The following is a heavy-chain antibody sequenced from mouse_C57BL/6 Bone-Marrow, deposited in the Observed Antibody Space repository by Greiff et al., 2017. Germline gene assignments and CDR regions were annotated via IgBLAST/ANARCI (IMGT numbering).Heavy chain of an antibody. CDR1: GFTFSSYT. V-gene: IGHV5-9*01. CDR2: ISGGGGNT. D-gene: IGHD1-1*01. CDR3: ARRKIRTTVVASYYFDY. Sequence: EVKLVESGGGLVKPGGSLKLSCAASGFTFSSYTMSWVRQTPEKRLEWVATISGGGGNTYYPDSVKGRFTISRDNAKNTLYLQMSSLRYEDTALYYCARRKIRTTVVASYYFDYWGQGTTLTVSS. J-gene: IGHJ2*01.